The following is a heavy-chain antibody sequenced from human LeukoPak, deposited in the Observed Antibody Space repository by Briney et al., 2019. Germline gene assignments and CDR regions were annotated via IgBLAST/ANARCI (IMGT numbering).Heavy chain of an antibody. CDR2: INWNGGST. CDR3: ARSRSMGCSGGSCYFDY. Sequence: GGSLRLSCAASGFTFDDYGMCWGRQGPGKGLERVSGINWNGGSTGYADSVKGRFTISSDNAKNSLYLQRNSLRAEDTALYYCARSRSMGCSGGSCYFDYWGQGTLVTVSS. V-gene: IGHV3-20*04. CDR1: GFTFDDYG. J-gene: IGHJ4*02. D-gene: IGHD2-15*01.